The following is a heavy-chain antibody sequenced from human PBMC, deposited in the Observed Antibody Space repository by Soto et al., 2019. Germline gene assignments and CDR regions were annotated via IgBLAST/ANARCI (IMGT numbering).Heavy chain of an antibody. CDR2: INHSGST. Sequence: SETLSLACAVYGGSFSGYYWSWIRQPPGKGLEWIGEINHSGSTNYNPSLKSRVTISVDTSKNQFSLKLSSVTAADTAVYYCARVYYYGSGSPVRFAPWGQGTLVTVSS. J-gene: IGHJ5*02. D-gene: IGHD3-10*01. V-gene: IGHV4-34*01. CDR1: GGSFSGYY. CDR3: ARVYYYGSGSPVRFAP.